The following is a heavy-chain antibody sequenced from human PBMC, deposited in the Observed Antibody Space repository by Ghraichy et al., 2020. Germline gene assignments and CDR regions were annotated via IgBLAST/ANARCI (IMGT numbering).Heavy chain of an antibody. CDR1: GFTFSSYS. Sequence: GGSLRLSCAASGFTFSSYSMNWVRQAPGKGLEWVSTISRSSSYIYYADSVRGRFTISRDNAKNSLSLQMSSLRAEDTAVYYCARDLRIHYYDSSGHAYWGQGTLVTVYS. V-gene: IGHV3-21*01. CDR3: ARDLRIHYYDSSGHAY. CDR2: ISRSSSYI. D-gene: IGHD3-22*01. J-gene: IGHJ4*02.